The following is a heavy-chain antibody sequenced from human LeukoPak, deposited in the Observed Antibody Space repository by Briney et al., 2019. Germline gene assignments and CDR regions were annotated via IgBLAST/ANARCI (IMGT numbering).Heavy chain of an antibody. CDR1: GFTLSTYA. V-gene: IGHV3-23*01. J-gene: IGHJ5*01. D-gene: IGHD3-22*01. CDR2: ISDNGDST. Sequence: GGSLRLSCAASGFTLSTYAMSWVRQAPGKGLEWVSLISDNGDSTYYAGSVRGRFTISRDNSKDTLYLQMNSLRAEDTAVYYCTKVLQWLSDSWGQGTLVTVSS. CDR3: TKVLQWLSDS.